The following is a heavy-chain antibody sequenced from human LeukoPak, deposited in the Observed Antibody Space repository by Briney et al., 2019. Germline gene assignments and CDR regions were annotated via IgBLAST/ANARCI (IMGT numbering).Heavy chain of an antibody. CDR1: GFTFSSYW. D-gene: IGHD3-22*01. V-gene: IGHV3-7*01. Sequence: PGGSLRLSCAASGFTFSSYWMSWVRQAPGKGLEWVANIKQDGSEKYYVDSVKGRFTISRDNAKNSLYLQMNSLRAEDTAVYYCARKAADSSGYYDAYYFDYWGQGTLVTVSS. CDR2: IKQDGSEK. CDR3: ARKAADSSGYYDAYYFDY. J-gene: IGHJ4*02.